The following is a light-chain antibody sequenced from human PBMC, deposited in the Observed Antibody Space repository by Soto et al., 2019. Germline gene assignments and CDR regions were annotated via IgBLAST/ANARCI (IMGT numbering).Light chain of an antibody. CDR3: QQGDSFPIT. CDR1: QSISSW. Sequence: DIQMTQSPSSVSASVGDRVTITCRASQSISSWLAWYQQKPGTVPKLLIYAASSLQSGVPSRLSGSGAGTEFTRTITSLQPEDFGTYYCQQGDSFPITFGQGTLLEIK. CDR2: AAS. V-gene: IGKV1-12*01. J-gene: IGKJ5*01.